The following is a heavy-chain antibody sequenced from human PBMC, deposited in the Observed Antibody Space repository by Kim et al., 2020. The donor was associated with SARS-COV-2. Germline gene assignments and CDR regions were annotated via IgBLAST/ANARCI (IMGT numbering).Heavy chain of an antibody. D-gene: IGHD3-16*01. CDR3: ASGGSVTPLDY. V-gene: IGHV4-38-2*02. J-gene: IGHJ4*02. CDR2: IYHSGST. CDR1: GYSISSGYY. Sequence: SETLSLTCTVSGYSISSGYYWGWIRQPPGKGLEWIGSIYHSGSTYYNPSLKSRVTISVDTSKNQFSLKLSSVTAADTAVYYCASGGSVTPLDYWGQGTLVTVSS.